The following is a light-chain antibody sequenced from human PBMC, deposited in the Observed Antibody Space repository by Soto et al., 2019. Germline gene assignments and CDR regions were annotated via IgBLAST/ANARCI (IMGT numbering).Light chain of an antibody. CDR1: QSIFNY. V-gene: IGKV1-39*01. CDR3: QQSYSSPWT. CDR2: AAS. Sequence: DIQVTQSPSSLSASVGDRVTITCRASQSIFNYLNWYQQKPGKAPKLLIYAASRLQSGVPSRFSGGGAGTDFTLTISSLQPEDFATYYCQQSYSSPWTFGLGTKVEIK. J-gene: IGKJ1*01.